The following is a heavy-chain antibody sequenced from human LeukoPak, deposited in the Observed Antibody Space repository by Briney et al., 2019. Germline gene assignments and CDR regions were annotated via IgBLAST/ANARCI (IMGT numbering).Heavy chain of an antibody. J-gene: IGHJ5*02. V-gene: IGHV4-38-2*02. CDR2: IYHSGRT. D-gene: IGHD2-2*02. CDR3: ARHPCTSCYTPNWFDP. CDR1: GDSINSAYF. Sequence: PSETLSLTCTVSGDSINSAYFWGWIRQPPAKGLEYIGSIYHSGRTYYNPSLKSRVTISVDTSRNQFSLKLSSVTAADTAIYYCARHPCTSCYTPNWFDPWGQGTLVSVSS.